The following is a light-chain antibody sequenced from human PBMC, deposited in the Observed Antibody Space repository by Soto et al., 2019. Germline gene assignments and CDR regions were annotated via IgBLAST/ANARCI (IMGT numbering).Light chain of an antibody. Sequence: QSVLAQSASVSGSPGHSITISCTGTSSDVGGYNFVSWYQHHPGKAPKLIIYDVTNRPSGISNRFSGSKSGNTASLTISGLQAEDEADYYCTSYTSSITYVFGTGTKVTVL. CDR2: DVT. J-gene: IGLJ1*01. V-gene: IGLV2-14*03. CDR3: TSYTSSITYV. CDR1: SSDVGGYNF.